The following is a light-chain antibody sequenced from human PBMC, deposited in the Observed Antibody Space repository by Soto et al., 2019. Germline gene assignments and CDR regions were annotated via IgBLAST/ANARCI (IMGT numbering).Light chain of an antibody. CDR3: SSYTSSSTYV. CDR2: DVS. CDR1: SSDVGGYNY. J-gene: IGLJ1*01. Sequence: QSALTRPAYVSGSPGQSITISCTGTSSDVGGYNYVSWYQQHPGKAPQLMIYDVSNRPSGVSNRFSGSKSGNTASLTISGLQAEDEADYYCSSYTSSSTYVFGTGTKVTVL. V-gene: IGLV2-14*01.